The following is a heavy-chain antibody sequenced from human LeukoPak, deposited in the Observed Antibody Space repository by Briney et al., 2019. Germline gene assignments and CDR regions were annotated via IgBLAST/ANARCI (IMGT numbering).Heavy chain of an antibody. D-gene: IGHD4-17*01. J-gene: IGHJ4*02. Sequence: SETLSLTCAVYGGSFSGYYWCWIRQPPGKGLEWIGEINHSGSTNYNPSLKSRVTISVDTSKNQFSLKLSSVTAADTAVYYCARAADGDYPYYFDYWGQGTLVTVSS. V-gene: IGHV4-34*01. CDR3: ARAADGDYPYYFDY. CDR2: INHSGST. CDR1: GGSFSGYY.